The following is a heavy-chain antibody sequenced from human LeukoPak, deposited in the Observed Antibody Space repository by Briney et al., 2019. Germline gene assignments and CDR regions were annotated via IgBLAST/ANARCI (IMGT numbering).Heavy chain of an antibody. CDR3: ARGTVVVPAAITVY. V-gene: IGHV3-74*01. CDR2: INSDGRST. Sequence: GRSLRLSCAASGLTFSSYLMHWVGQAPGQGLVWVSRINSDGRSTSTPASVKGRFTISRDNAKNTLYLQMNSLRAEDTAVYYCARGTVVVPAAITVYWGQGTLVTVSS. J-gene: IGHJ4*02. CDR1: GLTFSSYL. D-gene: IGHD2-2*01.